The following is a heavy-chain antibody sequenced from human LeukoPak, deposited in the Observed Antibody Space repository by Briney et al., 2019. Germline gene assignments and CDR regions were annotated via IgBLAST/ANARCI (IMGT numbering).Heavy chain of an antibody. J-gene: IGHJ3*02. CDR1: GFSLSTSGMC. CDR3: ARILTGATGDAFDI. D-gene: IGHD1-26*01. CDR2: IDWDDDK. V-gene: IGHV2-70*11. Sequence: SGPTLVNPTQTLTLTCTFSGFSLSTSGMCVSWIRQPPGKALEWLARIDWDDDKYYSTSLKTRLTISKDTSKNQVALTMTNMDPVDTATYYCARILTGATGDAFDIWGQGTMVTVSS.